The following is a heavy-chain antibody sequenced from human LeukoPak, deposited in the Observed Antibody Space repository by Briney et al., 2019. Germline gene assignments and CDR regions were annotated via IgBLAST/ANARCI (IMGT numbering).Heavy chain of an antibody. CDR1: GFTFSNYW. J-gene: IGHJ4*02. CDR2: IKQDGSER. V-gene: IGHV3-7*01. CDR3: ARGSMHIYHLYTDY. Sequence: GGSLRLSCAASGFTFSNYWVSWFRQAPGQGLERVASIKQDGSERYYVDSVKGRFTISRDNAKNPLFLQLSSLRVEDTAVYYCARGSMHIYHLYTDYWGQGTLVTVSS. D-gene: IGHD3-16*02.